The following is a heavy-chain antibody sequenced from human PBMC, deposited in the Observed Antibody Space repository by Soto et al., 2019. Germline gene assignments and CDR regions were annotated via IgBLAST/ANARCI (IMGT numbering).Heavy chain of an antibody. Sequence: QVQLVESGGGVVQPGRSLRLSCAASGFTFSSYAMHWVRQAPGKGLEWVAVISYDGSNKYYADSVKGRFTISRDNSKNTLYLQMNSLRAEDTAVYYCAREDYSNYIYGMDVWGQGTTVTVSS. CDR1: GFTFSSYA. D-gene: IGHD4-4*01. CDR3: AREDYSNYIYGMDV. J-gene: IGHJ6*02. CDR2: ISYDGSNK. V-gene: IGHV3-30-3*01.